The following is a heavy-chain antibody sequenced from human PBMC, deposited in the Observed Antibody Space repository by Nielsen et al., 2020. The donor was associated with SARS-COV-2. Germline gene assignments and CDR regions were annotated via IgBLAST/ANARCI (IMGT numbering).Heavy chain of an antibody. Sequence: GESLKISCAASGFTFNIYAMAWVRRAPGRGLEWVSGTSASGASTYYADSVKGRFSISRDNSKNTLYLQMNSLRAEDTAVYYCAKDGQYQLLSGYYGMDVWGQGTTVTVSS. CDR2: TSASGAST. CDR1: GFTFNIYA. D-gene: IGHD2-2*01. J-gene: IGHJ6*02. CDR3: AKDGQYQLLSGYYGMDV. V-gene: IGHV3-23*01.